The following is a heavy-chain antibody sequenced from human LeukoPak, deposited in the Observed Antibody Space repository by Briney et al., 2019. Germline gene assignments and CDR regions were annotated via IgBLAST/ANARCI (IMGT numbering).Heavy chain of an antibody. CDR2: INHSGST. D-gene: IGHD6-19*01. Sequence: PSETLSLTCAVYGGSFSGYYWSWIRQPPGKGLEWIGEINHSGSTNYNPSLKSRVTISVDTSKNQFSLKLSSVTAADTAVYYCARSTYSSGWYQSDYWGQGTLVTVSS. J-gene: IGHJ4*02. V-gene: IGHV4-34*01. CDR3: ARSTYSSGWYQSDY. CDR1: GGSFSGYY.